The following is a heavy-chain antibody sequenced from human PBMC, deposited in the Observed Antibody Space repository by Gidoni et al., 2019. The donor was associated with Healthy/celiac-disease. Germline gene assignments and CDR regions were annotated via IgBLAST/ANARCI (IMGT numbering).Heavy chain of an antibody. Sequence: QLQLQESGPGLVKPSETLSLTCTVSGGSISSSSYYWGWIRQPPGKGLEWIGSIYYSGSTYYNPSLKSRVTISVDTSKNQFSLKLSSVTAADTAVYYCARDRGYCSGGSCYDRSDYYYYYGMDVWGQGTTVTVSS. CDR1: GGSISSSSYY. D-gene: IGHD2-15*01. V-gene: IGHV4-39*07. CDR2: IYYSGST. J-gene: IGHJ6*02. CDR3: ARDRGYCSGGSCYDRSDYYYYYGMDV.